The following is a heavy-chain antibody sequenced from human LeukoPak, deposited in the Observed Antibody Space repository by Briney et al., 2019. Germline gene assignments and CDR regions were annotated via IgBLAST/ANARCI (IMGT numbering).Heavy chain of an antibody. CDR1: GFTFSSYW. V-gene: IGHV3-7*01. CDR2: IKQDGSEK. CDR3: ASNGQQLEQYYYYYMDV. J-gene: IGHJ6*03. Sequence: AGGSLRLSCAASGFTFSSYWMSWVRQAPGKGGEGGAKIKQDGSEKYYVDSMKGPFTISRDNAKNSLYLQMDSLRAEDTAVYYCASNGQQLEQYYYYYMDVWGKGTTVTVSS. D-gene: IGHD6-13*01.